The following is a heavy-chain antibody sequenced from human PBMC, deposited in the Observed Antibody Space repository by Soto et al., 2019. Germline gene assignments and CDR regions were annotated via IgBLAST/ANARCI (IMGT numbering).Heavy chain of an antibody. V-gene: IGHV4-61*01. CDR3: ARDIRGYSRAFDY. CDR1: GDSVSSENYY. Sequence: QVQLQESGPGLVKPWENLSLTCTVSGDSVSSENYYWTWIRQPPGKGLEWIGYIYSNGNTNYNPSLKSRVTISLDTHINQYSLRLTSVTAADTAVYYCARDIRGYSRAFDYWGQGTLVTVSS. J-gene: IGHJ4*02. D-gene: IGHD5-18*01. CDR2: IYSNGNT.